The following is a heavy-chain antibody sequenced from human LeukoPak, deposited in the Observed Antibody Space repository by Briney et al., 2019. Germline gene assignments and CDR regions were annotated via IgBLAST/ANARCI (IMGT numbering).Heavy chain of an antibody. J-gene: IGHJ4*02. CDR3: ARGYCSGGSCYSRFLGYFDY. D-gene: IGHD2-15*01. V-gene: IGHV5-51*04. CDR1: GYNVNTFW. CDR2: IYPGDSDT. Sequence: GESLKISCDGSGYNVNTFWIGWVRQKPGEGLEWVGIIYPGDSDTKYSPAVQGQVTISADKPITTAYLQWSSLKASDTAMYYCARGYCSGGSCYSRFLGYFDYWGQGTLVTVSS.